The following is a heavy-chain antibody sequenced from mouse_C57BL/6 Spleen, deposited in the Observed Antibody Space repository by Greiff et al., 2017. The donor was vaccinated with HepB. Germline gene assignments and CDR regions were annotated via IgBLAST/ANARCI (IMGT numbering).Heavy chain of an antibody. V-gene: IGHV5-16*01. CDR2: INYDGSST. Sequence: EVKVVESEGGLVQPGSSMKLSCTASGFTFSDYYMAWVRQVPEKGLEWVANINYDGSSTYYLDSLKSRFIISRDNAKNILYLQMSSLKSEDTATYYCASGGYYDAMDYWGQGTSVTVSS. J-gene: IGHJ4*01. CDR3: ASGGYYDAMDY. CDR1: GFTFSDYY. D-gene: IGHD2-2*01.